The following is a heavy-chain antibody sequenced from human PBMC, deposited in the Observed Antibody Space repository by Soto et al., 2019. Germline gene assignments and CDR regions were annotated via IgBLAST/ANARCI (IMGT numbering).Heavy chain of an antibody. Sequence: ASVKVSCKASGGTFSSYAISWVRQAPGQGLEWMGGIIPIFGTANYAQKFQGRVTITADESTSTAYMELSSLRSEDTAVYYCARSQYDSSGWYWFDPWGQGTLVTVSS. CDR3: ARSQYDSSGWYWFDP. D-gene: IGHD6-19*01. V-gene: IGHV1-69*13. CDR1: GGTFSSYA. CDR2: IIPIFGTA. J-gene: IGHJ5*02.